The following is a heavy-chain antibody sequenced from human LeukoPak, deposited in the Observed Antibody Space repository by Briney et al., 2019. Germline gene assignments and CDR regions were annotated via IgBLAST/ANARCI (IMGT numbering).Heavy chain of an antibody. V-gene: IGHV3-74*01. J-gene: IGHJ4*02. D-gene: IGHD3-10*01. CDR1: GFTFSSYS. Sequence: GGSLRLSCAASGFTFSSYSMNWVRQAPGQGLVWVSRINPDGSYTSYADSVKGRFTISRDNAKSTLYLQMNSLRDEDTAVYHCATDMTGKEDHWGQGTLVTVSS. CDR2: INPDGSYT. CDR3: ATDMTGKEDH.